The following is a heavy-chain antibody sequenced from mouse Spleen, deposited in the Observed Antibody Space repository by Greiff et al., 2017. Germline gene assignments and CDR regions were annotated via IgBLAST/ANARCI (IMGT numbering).Heavy chain of an antibody. Sequence: VQLKESGPELVKPGASVKISCKASGYSFTDYNMNWVKQSNGKSLEWIGVINPNYGTTSYNQKFKGKATLTVDQSSSTAYMQLNSLTSEDSVVYYCAQTARATTWFAYWGQGTLVTVSA. J-gene: IGHJ3*01. D-gene: IGHD3-2*01. CDR2: INPNYGTT. V-gene: IGHV1-39*01. CDR3: AQTARATTWFAY. CDR1: GYSFTDYN.